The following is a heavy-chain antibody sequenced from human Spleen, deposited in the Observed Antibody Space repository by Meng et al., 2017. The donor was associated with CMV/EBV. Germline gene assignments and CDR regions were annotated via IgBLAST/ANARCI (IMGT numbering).Heavy chain of an antibody. Sequence: GESLKISCAASGFTFSSYCMHWVRQAPGKGLEWVAFIRYDGSNRYYADSVKGRFTISRDNSKNTLYLQMNSLRAEDTAVYYCAKELSRYCSSNSCYSDNWGQGTLVTVSS. V-gene: IGHV3-30*02. CDR1: GFTFSSYC. D-gene: IGHD2-2*02. J-gene: IGHJ4*02. CDR3: AKELSRYCSSNSCYSDN. CDR2: IRYDGSNR.